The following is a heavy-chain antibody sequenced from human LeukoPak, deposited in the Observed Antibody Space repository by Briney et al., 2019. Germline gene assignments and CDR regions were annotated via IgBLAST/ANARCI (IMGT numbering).Heavy chain of an antibody. J-gene: IGHJ4*02. CDR2: ICSGGGYI. V-gene: IGHV3-21*01. CDR3: ARGIAAAGFDY. D-gene: IGHD6-13*01. CDR1: GFTFSSFE. Sequence: PGGSLRLSCAASGFTFSSFEMNWVRQTPGKGLEWVSYICSGGGYIYYADSVKGRFTNSRDNAKNSLYLQMNSLRAEDTAVYCCARGIAAAGFDYWGQGTLVTVSS.